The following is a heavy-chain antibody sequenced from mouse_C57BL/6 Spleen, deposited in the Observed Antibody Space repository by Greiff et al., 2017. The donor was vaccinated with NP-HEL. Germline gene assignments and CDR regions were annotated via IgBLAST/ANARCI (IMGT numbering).Heavy chain of an antibody. CDR3: ARMVTTDAMDY. CDR1: GYSITSGYY. D-gene: IGHD2-3*01. V-gene: IGHV3-6*01. J-gene: IGHJ4*01. CDR2: ISYDGSN. Sequence: EVQLQQSGPGLVKPSQSLSLTCSVTGYSITSGYYWNWIRQFPGNKLEWMGYISYDGSNNYNPSLKNRISITRDTSKNQFFLKLNSMTTEDTATYYCARMVTTDAMDYWGQGTSVTVSS.